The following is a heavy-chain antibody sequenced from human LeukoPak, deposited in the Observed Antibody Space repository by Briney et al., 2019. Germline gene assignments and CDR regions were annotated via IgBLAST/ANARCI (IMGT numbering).Heavy chain of an antibody. D-gene: IGHD2-15*01. V-gene: IGHV3-11*06. CDR2: ISSSSSYT. Sequence: GGSLRLSCAVSGFTFSDYWMTWIRQAPGKGLEWISHISSSSSYTNYADSVKGRFTISRDNAKNSLYLQMNTLRAEDTAVYYCARDPYCGGGSCYSNYFDYWGQGTLVTVSS. CDR1: GFTFSDYW. J-gene: IGHJ4*02. CDR3: ARDPYCGGGSCYSNYFDY.